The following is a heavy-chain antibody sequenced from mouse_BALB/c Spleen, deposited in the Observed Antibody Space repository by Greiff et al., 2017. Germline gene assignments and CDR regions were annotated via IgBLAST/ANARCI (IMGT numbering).Heavy chain of an antibody. D-gene: IGHD1-1*01. Sequence: VQRVESGPGLVQPSQSLSITCTVSGFSLTSYGVHWVRQSPGKGLEWLGVIWSGGSTDYNAAFISRLSISKDNSKSQVFFKMNSLQANDTAIYYCARKGYYGSPGYFDVWGAGTTVTVSS. CDR1: GFSLTSYG. V-gene: IGHV2-2*02. CDR3: ARKGYYGSPGYFDV. CDR2: IWSGGST. J-gene: IGHJ1*01.